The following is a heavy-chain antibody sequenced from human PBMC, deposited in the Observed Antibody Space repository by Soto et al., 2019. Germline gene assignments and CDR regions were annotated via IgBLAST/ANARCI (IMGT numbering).Heavy chain of an antibody. V-gene: IGHV3-21*06. CDR2: ISISSSDR. CDR3: VRGMNPLF. J-gene: IGHJ4*01. CDR1: GFTLRTYT. Sequence: KSGESLRLSCAASGFTLRTYTMNWVRQAPGKGLEWVSSISISSSDRYYADSVRGRVTISRDNAKNALYLQMNSLRADNTALYFCVRGMNPLFGGQGTLVTVSS.